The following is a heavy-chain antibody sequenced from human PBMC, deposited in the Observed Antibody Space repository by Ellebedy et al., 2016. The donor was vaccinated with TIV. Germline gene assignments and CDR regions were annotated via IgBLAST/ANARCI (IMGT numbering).Heavy chain of an antibody. Sequence: GGSLRLXCAASGFTFSSYAMNWVRQAPGKGLEWVSGISGSGDTTYYADSVKGRFTISRDNSNNTLYLQMNSLRVEDTAVYYCARDTYNFDSSGYYFDYWGQGTLVTVSS. CDR3: ARDTYNFDSSGYYFDY. J-gene: IGHJ4*02. D-gene: IGHD3-22*01. CDR1: GFTFSSYA. CDR2: ISGSGDTT. V-gene: IGHV3-23*01.